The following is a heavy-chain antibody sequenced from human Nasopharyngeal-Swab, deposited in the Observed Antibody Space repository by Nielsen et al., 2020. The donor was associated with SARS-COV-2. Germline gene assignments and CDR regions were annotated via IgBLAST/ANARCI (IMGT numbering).Heavy chain of an antibody. CDR2: FSYDGSKR. CDR1: GFTLSDYA. Sequence: GGSLRLSCAAFGFTLSDYAMHWVRQAPGKGLEWVALFSYDGSKRYFADSMKGRFSISRDNIKNILYLQMDSLRAVDTAVYYCAKDHFYDSGSYDRLYFDFWGQGTLVTVSS. V-gene: IGHV3-30*18. CDR3: AKDHFYDSGSYDRLYFDF. D-gene: IGHD3-10*01. J-gene: IGHJ4*02.